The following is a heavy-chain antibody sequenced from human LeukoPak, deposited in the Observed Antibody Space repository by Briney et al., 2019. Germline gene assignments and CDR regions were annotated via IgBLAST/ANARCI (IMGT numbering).Heavy chain of an antibody. D-gene: IGHD6-25*01. J-gene: IGHJ6*03. Sequence: GGSLRLSCAASGFTFSSYTMNWVRQPPGKGLEWVSNIGTSSTTIYYADSAKGRFTISRDNAKNSLYLQMNSLRADDTAVYYCARFAAGGSYYYYMDVWGKGTTVTVSS. V-gene: IGHV3-48*01. CDR3: ARFAAGGSYYYYMDV. CDR2: IGTSSTTI. CDR1: GFTFSSYT.